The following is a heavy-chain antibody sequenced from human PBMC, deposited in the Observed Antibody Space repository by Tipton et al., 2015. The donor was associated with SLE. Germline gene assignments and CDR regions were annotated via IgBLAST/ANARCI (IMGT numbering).Heavy chain of an antibody. V-gene: IGHV4-34*01. Sequence: LRLSCAVYGGSFSGYYWSWIRQPPGKGLEWIGEINHSGSTNYNPSLKSRGTISVDTAKNQFSLKLSSVTAADTAVYYCASVLRGDYWYFDLWGRGTLVTVSS. CDR3: ASVLRGDYWYFDL. D-gene: IGHD3-3*01. CDR1: GGSFSGYY. J-gene: IGHJ2*01. CDR2: INHSGST.